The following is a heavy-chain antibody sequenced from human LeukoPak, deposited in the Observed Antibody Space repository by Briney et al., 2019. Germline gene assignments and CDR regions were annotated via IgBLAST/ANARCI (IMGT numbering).Heavy chain of an antibody. Sequence: SETLSLTCTVSGGSISSYYWSWIRQPPGKGLEWIRYFYYSETTNYNPSLKSRVTISVGTSKNQFSLKLSSVTAADTAVYYCARGQRLAESWGKGTLVTVSS. D-gene: IGHD6-25*01. CDR3: ARGQRLAES. CDR1: GGSISSYY. V-gene: IGHV4-59*01. CDR2: FYYSETT. J-gene: IGHJ5*02.